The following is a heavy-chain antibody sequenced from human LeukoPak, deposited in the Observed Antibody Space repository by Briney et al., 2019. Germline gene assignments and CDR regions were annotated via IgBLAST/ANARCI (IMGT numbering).Heavy chain of an antibody. CDR1: GYTFTGYY. D-gene: IGHD1-26*01. Sequence: AASVKVSCKASGYTFTGYYMHWVRQAPGQALEWMGWITPFNGNTNYAQKFQDRVTITRDRSMSTAYMELSSLRSEDTAMYYCANERRFYSGSYYGYPDAFDIWGQGTMVTVSS. V-gene: IGHV1-45*02. CDR2: ITPFNGNT. J-gene: IGHJ3*02. CDR3: ANERRFYSGSYYGYPDAFDI.